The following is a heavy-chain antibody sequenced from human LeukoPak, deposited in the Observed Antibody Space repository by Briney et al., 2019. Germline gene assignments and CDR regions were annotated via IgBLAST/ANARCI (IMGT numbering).Heavy chain of an antibody. Sequence: SETLSLTCAVSGGSISSRNWWTWVRQPPGKGLEWIGRIYTSGSTNYNPSLKSRVTISVDTSKNQFSLKLSSVTAADTAVYYCARERSGYGDIDYWGQGTLVTVSS. CDR3: ARERSGYGDIDY. V-gene: IGHV4-4*02. J-gene: IGHJ4*02. CDR1: GGSISSRNW. D-gene: IGHD4-17*01. CDR2: IYTSGST.